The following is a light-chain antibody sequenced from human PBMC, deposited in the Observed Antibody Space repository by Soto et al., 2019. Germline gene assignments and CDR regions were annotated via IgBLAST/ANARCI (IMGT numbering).Light chain of an antibody. CDR2: GAP. J-gene: IGKJ5*01. CDR1: QSIGSL. Sequence: EIVLTQSPATLSLSPGDRATLSCRASQSIGSLLACYQQKPGQAPRPLIHGAPNRATGIPARFSGSGSGTDFTLPISSLEPEDFASYYCHKRYDWQITFGQRTRLDIK. CDR3: HKRYDWQIT. V-gene: IGKV3-11*01.